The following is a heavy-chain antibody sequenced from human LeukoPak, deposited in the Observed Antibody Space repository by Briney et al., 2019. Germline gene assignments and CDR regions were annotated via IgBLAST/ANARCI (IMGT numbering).Heavy chain of an antibody. V-gene: IGHV4-39*01. CDR1: GVSISNSGYY. J-gene: IGHJ3*02. D-gene: IGHD2-15*01. Sequence: PSETLSLTCSVSGVSISNSGYYWGWIPQPPGKGLEWYGSNYYSGITYYNPSLKSRLTISVDTSKSQVSLKLNSVTAADTAVYYCASGDCSGGSCYSRINDAFDIWGQGTMVAVSS. CDR2: NYYSGIT. CDR3: ASGDCSGGSCYSRINDAFDI.